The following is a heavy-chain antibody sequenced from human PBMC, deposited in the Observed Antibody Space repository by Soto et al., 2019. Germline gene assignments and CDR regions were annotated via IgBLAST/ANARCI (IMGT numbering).Heavy chain of an antibody. CDR2: INPRFGDT. CDR1: GYTFTAYY. CDR3: ARNMDYYYGPGSGNGHGF. D-gene: IGHD3-10*01. V-gene: IGHV1-2*02. J-gene: IGHJ6*02. Sequence: QVQLVQSGAELKEPGDSVRVSCEASGYTFTAYYIHWVRQAPGQGLEWMGWINPRFGDTSYAQDFQGRVSIHRDTSISPVDMELGRLTPGDTAIYYRARNMDYYYGPGSGNGHGFWGQGTTVTVFS.